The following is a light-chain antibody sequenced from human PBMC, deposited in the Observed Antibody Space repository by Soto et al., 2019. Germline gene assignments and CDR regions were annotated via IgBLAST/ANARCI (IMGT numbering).Light chain of an antibody. Sequence: EIVLTQSPGTLSLSPGERATLSCRASQRVSSSYLAWYQQKPGQAPRLLIYGASSRARGIPDRFSGSGSRKDFTLNISRLETEDFAVYFCQRYGSSPPFTFGQGTKVEI. CDR2: GAS. CDR1: QRVSSSY. V-gene: IGKV3-20*01. J-gene: IGKJ2*01. CDR3: QRYGSSPPFT.